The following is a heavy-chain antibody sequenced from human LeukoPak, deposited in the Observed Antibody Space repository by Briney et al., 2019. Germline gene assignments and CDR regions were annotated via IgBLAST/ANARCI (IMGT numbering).Heavy chain of an antibody. V-gene: IGHV4-39*01. Sequence: PSETLSLTCTVAGGSISSSSYYWGWIRQPPGKGLEWIGSIYYSGSTYYNPSLKSRVTISVDTSKNQFSLKLSSVTAADTAVYYCARPPTYMVRGVLYYMDVWGTGTTVTISS. D-gene: IGHD3-10*01. J-gene: IGHJ6*03. CDR3: ARPPTYMVRGVLYYMDV. CDR1: GGSISSSSYY. CDR2: IYYSGST.